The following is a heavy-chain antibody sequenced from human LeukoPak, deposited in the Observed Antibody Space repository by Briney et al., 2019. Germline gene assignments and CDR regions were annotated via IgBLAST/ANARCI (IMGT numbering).Heavy chain of an antibody. V-gene: IGHV1-18*01. D-gene: IGHD3-3*02. CDR2: ISAYNGNT. CDR1: GYTFTSYG. Sequence: ASVKVSCKASGYTFTSYGISWVRQAPGQGLEWMGWISAYNGNTNYAQKLQGRVTMTTDTSTSTAYMELRSLRSDDTAVYYCASVEAFRQPPDYWGQGTLVTVSS. CDR3: ASVEAFRQPPDY. J-gene: IGHJ4*02.